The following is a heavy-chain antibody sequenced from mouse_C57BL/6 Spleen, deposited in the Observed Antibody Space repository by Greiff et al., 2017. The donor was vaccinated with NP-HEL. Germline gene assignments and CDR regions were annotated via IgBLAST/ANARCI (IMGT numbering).Heavy chain of an antibody. Sequence: VQLQQPGAELVKPGASVKLSCKASGYTFTSYWMHWVKQRPGQGLEWIGMIHPNSGSTNYNEKFKSKAKLTVDKSSSTAYMQLSSLTSEDSAVYYCATFYYGSSVYYYAMDYWGQGTSVTVSS. D-gene: IGHD1-1*01. CDR3: ATFYYGSSVYYYAMDY. CDR2: IHPNSGST. CDR1: GYTFTSYW. J-gene: IGHJ4*01. V-gene: IGHV1-64*01.